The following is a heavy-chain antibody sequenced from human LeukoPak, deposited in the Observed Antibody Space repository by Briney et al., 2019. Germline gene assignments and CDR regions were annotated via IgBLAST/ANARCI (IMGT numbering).Heavy chain of an antibody. J-gene: IGHJ4*02. Sequence: GGSLRLSCAASGFTFSSYGMHWVRQAPGKGLEWVAFIRYDGSNKYYADSVKGRFTISRDNSKNTLYLQMNSLRAEDTAVYYCAKVRCSSTSCYADFFDYWGQGTLVTVSS. D-gene: IGHD2-2*01. CDR2: IRYDGSNK. CDR1: GFTFSSYG. CDR3: AKVRCSSTSCYADFFDY. V-gene: IGHV3-30*02.